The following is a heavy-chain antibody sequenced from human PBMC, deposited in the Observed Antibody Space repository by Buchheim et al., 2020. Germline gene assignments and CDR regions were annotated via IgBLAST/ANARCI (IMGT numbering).Heavy chain of an antibody. J-gene: IGHJ4*02. D-gene: IGHD1-14*01. CDR2: IDYSGST. Sequence: QVQLQESGPGLVKPSETLSLTCSVSGGSINYYYYWNWIRQPPGKGLEWIGYIDYSGSTNYNPSLKSRLTISTDTSKNQFSLRLTSVTAADTAVYYCAKDSGGGTPFVSWGQGIL. V-gene: IGHV4-59*01. CDR1: GGSINYYY. CDR3: AKDSGGGTPFVS.